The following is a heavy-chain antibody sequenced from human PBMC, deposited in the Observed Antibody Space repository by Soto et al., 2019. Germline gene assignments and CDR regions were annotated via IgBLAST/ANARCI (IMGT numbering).Heavy chain of an antibody. J-gene: IGHJ4*02. CDR3: ARESDSSSSGGIFGY. CDR2: INPSGGST. D-gene: IGHD6-6*01. CDR1: GYTFTSYY. V-gene: IGHV1-46*01. Sequence: ASVKVSCKASGYTFTSYYMHWARQAPGQGLEWMGIINPSGGSTNYAQKFQGRVTMTRDTSTSTVYMELSSLRSEDTAVYYCARESDSSSSGGIFGYWGQGTLVTVSS.